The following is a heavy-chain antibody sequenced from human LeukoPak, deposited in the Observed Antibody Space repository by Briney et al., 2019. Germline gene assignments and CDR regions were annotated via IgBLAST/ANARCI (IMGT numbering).Heavy chain of an antibody. CDR3: ARDNSVRDEAWWFNP. V-gene: IGHV1-46*01. CDR1: GYTFTSNY. Sequence: ASVKLSCKAFGYTFTSNYMHWVGQAPGHRPEWMGGISPSGGSTTYAQKFQGRVTLTRDMSTSTDYLELSSLRSEDTAVYYCARDNSVRDEAWWFNPWGQGTLVTVSS. CDR2: ISPSGGST. J-gene: IGHJ5*02. D-gene: IGHD5-24*01.